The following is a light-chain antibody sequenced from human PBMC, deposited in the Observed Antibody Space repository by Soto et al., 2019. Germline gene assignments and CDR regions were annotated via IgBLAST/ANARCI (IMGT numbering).Light chain of an antibody. CDR3: QQYGSSPRT. V-gene: IGKV3-20*01. CDR2: DAS. Sequence: EIVLTQSPGTLSLSPGERAALSCRASRSLSSTSSAWYQQRPGQAPRLLIYDASSRATGIPDRFSGSGSGTDFTLTINRLEPDDFAVYYCQQYGSSPRTFGQGTKVEI. J-gene: IGKJ1*01. CDR1: RSLSSTS.